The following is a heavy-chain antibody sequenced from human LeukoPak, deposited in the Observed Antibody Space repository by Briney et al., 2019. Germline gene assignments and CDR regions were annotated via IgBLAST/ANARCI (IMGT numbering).Heavy chain of an antibody. Sequence: SETLSLTCTVSGGSISSYYWSWIRQPPGEGLEWIGYIYYSGSTNYNPSLKSRVTISVDTSKNQFSLKLSSVTAADTAVYYCARHAVTSRWYFDLWGRGTLVTVSS. J-gene: IGHJ2*01. CDR1: GGSISSYY. CDR3: ARHAVTSRWYFDL. V-gene: IGHV4-59*08. D-gene: IGHD4-4*01. CDR2: IYYSGST.